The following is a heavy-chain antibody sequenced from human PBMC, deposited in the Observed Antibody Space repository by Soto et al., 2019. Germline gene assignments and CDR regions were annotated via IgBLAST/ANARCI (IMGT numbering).Heavy chain of an antibody. CDR2: IIPMFGTP. CDR1: GGSFRSYG. J-gene: IGHJ6*02. Sequence: QVQLVQSGAEVKKPGSSVRVSCKASGGSFRSYGINWVRQAPGQGLEWMGKIIPMFGTPNYAQKFQGRVTITADESTRAAYMELSNLRSDDTAVYYCARGIVPTISGGYYYYALDAWGQGTTVTVSS. V-gene: IGHV1-69*15. CDR3: ARGIVPTISGGYYYYALDA. D-gene: IGHD5-12*01.